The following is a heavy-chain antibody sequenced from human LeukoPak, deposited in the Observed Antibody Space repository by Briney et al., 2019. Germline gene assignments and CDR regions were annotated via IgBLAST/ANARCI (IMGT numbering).Heavy chain of an antibody. CDR3: AKDGIARSIFDY. D-gene: IGHD1-1*01. CDR2: IRNDGSDK. CDR1: GFTFTTYG. V-gene: IGHV3-30*02. Sequence: GGSLRLSCAASGFTFTTYGMHWVRQAPGKGLEWVAFIRNDGSDKYYADSVKGRFTISRDNSKKTLYLQMNSLRAEDTAVYYCAKDGIARSIFDYWGQGTLVTVSS. J-gene: IGHJ4*02.